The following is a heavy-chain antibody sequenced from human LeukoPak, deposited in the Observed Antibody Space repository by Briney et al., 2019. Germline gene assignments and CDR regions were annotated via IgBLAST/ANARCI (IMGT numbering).Heavy chain of an antibody. V-gene: IGHV1-46*01. CDR3: ASLGSGSSPIIDFDY. Sequence: ASVKVSCKASGYTFTSYYMYWVRQAPGQGLEWMGIIDPSGGGASYAQKFQGRVTMTRDTSTSTAYMELSSLRSEDTAVYYCASLGSGSSPIIDFDYWGQGTLVTVSS. D-gene: IGHD3-10*01. CDR1: GYTFTSYY. CDR2: IDPSGGGA. J-gene: IGHJ4*02.